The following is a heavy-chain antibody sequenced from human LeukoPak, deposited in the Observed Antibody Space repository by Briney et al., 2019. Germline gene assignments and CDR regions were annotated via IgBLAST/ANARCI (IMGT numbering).Heavy chain of an antibody. Sequence: ASVKVSCKASGYTLTGYYMHWVRQAPRQGLEWMGWINPNSGDTNYAQKFQGRVTMTRDTSSSTAYMELSRLRSDDTAVYYCARGNIVVVPAAPVFDPWGQGTLVTVSS. CDR3: ARGNIVVVPAAPVFDP. D-gene: IGHD2-2*01. J-gene: IGHJ5*02. CDR1: GYTLTGYY. V-gene: IGHV1-2*02. CDR2: INPNSGDT.